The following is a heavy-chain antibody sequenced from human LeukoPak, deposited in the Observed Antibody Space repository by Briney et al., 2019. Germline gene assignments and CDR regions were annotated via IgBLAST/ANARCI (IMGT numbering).Heavy chain of an antibody. Sequence: SETLSLTCIVSGGSISSYYWSWIRQPPGKGLEWIGYIYYSGSTNYNPSLKSRVTISVDTSKNQFSLKLSSVTAADTAVYYCARANGVASSYYFDYWGQGTLVTVSS. D-gene: IGHD2-15*01. J-gene: IGHJ4*02. CDR2: IYYSGST. V-gene: IGHV4-59*12. CDR3: ARANGVASSYYFDY. CDR1: GGSISSYY.